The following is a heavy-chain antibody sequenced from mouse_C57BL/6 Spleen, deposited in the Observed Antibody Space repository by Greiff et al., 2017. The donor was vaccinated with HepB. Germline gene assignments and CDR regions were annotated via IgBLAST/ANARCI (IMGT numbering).Heavy chain of an antibody. CDR2: ISSGGSYT. CDR1: GFTFSSYG. J-gene: IGHJ4*01. CDR3: ARHRYDRDAMDY. V-gene: IGHV5-6*01. D-gene: IGHD2-12*01. Sequence: EVQVVESGGDLVKPGGSLKLSCAASGFTFSSYGMSWVRQTPDKRLEWVATISSGGSYTYYPDSVKGRFTISRDNAKNTLYLQMSSLKSEDTAMYYCARHRYDRDAMDYWGQGTSVTVSS.